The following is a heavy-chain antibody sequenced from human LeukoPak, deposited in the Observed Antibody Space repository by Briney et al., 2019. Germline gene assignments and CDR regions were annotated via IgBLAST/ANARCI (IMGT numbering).Heavy chain of an antibody. CDR3: AKDTGNYYGSGSYAFDI. CDR1: GFTFSSYA. Sequence: GGSLRLSCAASGFTFSSYAMSWVRQAPGKGLEWVSAISGSGGSTYYADSVKGRFTISRDNSKNTLYLQMNSLRAEDTAVYYCAKDTGNYYGSGSYAFDIWGQGTMVTVSS. J-gene: IGHJ3*02. V-gene: IGHV3-23*01. D-gene: IGHD3-10*01. CDR2: ISGSGGST.